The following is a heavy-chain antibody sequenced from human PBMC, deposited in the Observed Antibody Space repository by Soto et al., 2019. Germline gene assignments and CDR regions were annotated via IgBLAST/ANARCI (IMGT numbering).Heavy chain of an antibody. CDR3: ALCQKLSTGWRALDY. CDR2: IYYSGST. Sequence: QVQLQESGPGLVKPSQTLSLTCTVSGGSISSGGYYWSWIRQHPGKGLEWIGYIYYSGSTYYNPSLKSRVTISVDTSKNQFSLKLSSVTSADTAVYYCALCQKLSTGWRALDYWGQGTLVTVSA. CDR1: GGSISSGGYY. D-gene: IGHD6-19*01. J-gene: IGHJ4*02. V-gene: IGHV4-31*03.